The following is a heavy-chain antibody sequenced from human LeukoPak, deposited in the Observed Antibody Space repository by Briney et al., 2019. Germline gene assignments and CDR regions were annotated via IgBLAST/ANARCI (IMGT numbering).Heavy chain of an antibody. V-gene: IGHV1-18*01. CDR1: GYTFTSHG. Sequence: ASVKVSCKASGYTFTSHGISWVRQAPGQGLEWMGWISAYNGNTNYAQKLQGRVTMTTDTSTSAAYMELRSLRSDDTAVYYCARDQSITIFGVVFSPDAFDIWGQGTMVTVSS. D-gene: IGHD3-3*01. CDR3: ARDQSITIFGVVFSPDAFDI. J-gene: IGHJ3*02. CDR2: ISAYNGNT.